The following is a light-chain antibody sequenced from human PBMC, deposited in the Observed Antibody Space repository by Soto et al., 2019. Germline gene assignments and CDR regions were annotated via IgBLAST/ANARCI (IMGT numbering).Light chain of an antibody. V-gene: IGLV2-14*01. CDR1: SSDVGGYNY. Sequence: QSALAQPASVSGSPGQSITVSCTGTSSDVGGYNYVSWYQHHPGRAPKLIIYEVSNRPSGASDRFSESNSGNTAFLTISGLQSEDGGDYYCISYKSTSARVIGSGTKGTVL. CDR3: ISYKSTSARV. J-gene: IGLJ1*01. CDR2: EVS.